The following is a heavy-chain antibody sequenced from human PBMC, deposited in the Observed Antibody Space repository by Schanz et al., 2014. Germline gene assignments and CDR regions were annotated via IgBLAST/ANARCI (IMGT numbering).Heavy chain of an antibody. CDR1: GGSFSSNY. D-gene: IGHD3-3*01. J-gene: IGHJ3*02. V-gene: IGHV4-34*02. CDR3: ARGSRERLLRRSCQFAFDI. Sequence: QVQLQQWGAGLLKPSETLSLTCAVYGGSFSSNYWSWIRQPPGKGLEWIGEINQSGTTNYNPTHTRQFNVTVNTTKNQFALKVWSESTADTAVYSCARGSRERLLRRSCQFAFDIWGQGTMVTVSS. CDR2: INQSGTT.